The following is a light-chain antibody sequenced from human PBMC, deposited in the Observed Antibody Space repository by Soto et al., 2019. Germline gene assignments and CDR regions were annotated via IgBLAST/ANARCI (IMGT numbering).Light chain of an antibody. Sequence: ETVLTQSPGTLSLSPGGRATLSCRASQTIRSNYLAWYRQTPGQAPILLIYGASNRATGIADRFSGSGSGTDFTLIISRLEPEDCALYYCQQYGSSPWTFGQGTKVEIK. V-gene: IGKV3-20*01. J-gene: IGKJ1*01. CDR1: QTIRSNY. CDR3: QQYGSSPWT. CDR2: GAS.